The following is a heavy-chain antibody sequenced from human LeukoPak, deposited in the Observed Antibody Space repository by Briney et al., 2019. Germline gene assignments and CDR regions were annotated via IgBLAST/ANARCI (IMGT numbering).Heavy chain of an antibody. CDR2: IHPNSGKT. Sequence: ASVKVSCKASGYTFRSYEINWVRQAPGQGLEWVGWIHPNSGKTGYAQKFQGRVTMTRDSSTETAFMELSSLKFDDTAIFYCARGHYGGNRYFDIWGQGTLVSVSS. CDR3: ARGHYGGNRYFDI. J-gene: IGHJ4*02. D-gene: IGHD4-23*01. CDR1: GYTFRSYE. V-gene: IGHV1-8*01.